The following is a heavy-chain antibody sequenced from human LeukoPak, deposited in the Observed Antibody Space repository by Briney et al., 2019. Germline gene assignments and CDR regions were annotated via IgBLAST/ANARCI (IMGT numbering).Heavy chain of an antibody. CDR1: GFTVSTNY. V-gene: IGHV3-66*01. D-gene: IGHD6-19*01. CDR2: IYSGGTM. Sequence: GGSLRLSCAASGFTVSTNYMSWVRQAPGKGLEWVSVIYSGGTMYYADSVKGRFTISRDNSKNTLNLQMNSLRAEDTAVYYCARYLTGWSSGFDMWGQGTMVTVSS. J-gene: IGHJ3*02. CDR3: ARYLTGWSSGFDM.